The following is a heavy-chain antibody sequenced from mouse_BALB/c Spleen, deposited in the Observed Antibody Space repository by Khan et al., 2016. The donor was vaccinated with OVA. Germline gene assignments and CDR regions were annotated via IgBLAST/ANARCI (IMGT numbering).Heavy chain of an antibody. CDR1: GYTFTTYW. J-gene: IGHJ2*01. CDR3: TSDRIDY. Sequence: QVQLQQSGAERAKPGASVKMSCKASGYTFTTYWMHWVKQRPGQGLEWIGYINPTSEYTDSHEKFKDRATLSADKSSSTAYMQLSSLTSEDSAVYYCTSDRIDYWGQGTTLTVSS. V-gene: IGHV1-7*01. CDR2: INPTSEYT.